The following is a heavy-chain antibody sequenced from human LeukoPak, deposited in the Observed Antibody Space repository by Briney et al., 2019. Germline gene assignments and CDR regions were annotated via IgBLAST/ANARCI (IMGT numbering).Heavy chain of an antibody. CDR1: GYSISSGYY. Sequence: SETLSLTCTVSGYSISSGYYWGWIRQPPGKGLEWIGSIYHSGSTYYNPSLKSRVTISPDKSKNQFSLTLTSVTAADTAVYFCARAPLSGTYYTDAFDIWGQGTMVTVSS. V-gene: IGHV4-38-2*02. J-gene: IGHJ3*02. CDR2: IYHSGST. CDR3: ARAPLSGTYYTDAFDI. D-gene: IGHD1-26*01.